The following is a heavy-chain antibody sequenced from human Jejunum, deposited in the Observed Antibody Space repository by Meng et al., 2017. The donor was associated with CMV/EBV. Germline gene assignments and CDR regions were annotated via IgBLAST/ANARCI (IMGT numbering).Heavy chain of an antibody. CDR1: GSTRSIFW. V-gene: IGHV3-74*03. D-gene: IGHD3-10*01. CDR3: VMLPPGS. Sequence: VQMVGCGGSLVRQGGALRLACAGSGSTRSIFWLDWVRQVPGKGPVWVSRVHSDGSMETYEDSVKGRFTASRDNTKNTFYLQMNSLRDEDTAVYYCVMLPPGSWGQGTLVTVSS. CDR2: VHSDGSME. J-gene: IGHJ5*02.